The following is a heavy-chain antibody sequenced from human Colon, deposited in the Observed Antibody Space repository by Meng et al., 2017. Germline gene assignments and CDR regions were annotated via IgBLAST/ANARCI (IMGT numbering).Heavy chain of an antibody. CDR3: ASQTILQGERWMDYCFDS. D-gene: IGHD1-26*01. Sequence: SETLSLTCTVSGGSISDYYFSWIRQPPGKGLEWIGYIYYDGRTDYNPSLKSRVTISIDTSKIQVSLNLRSVTAADTAVYYCASQTILQGERWMDYCFDSWGQGTLVTVSS. CDR2: IYYDGRT. CDR1: GGSISDYY. V-gene: IGHV4-59*01. J-gene: IGHJ4*02.